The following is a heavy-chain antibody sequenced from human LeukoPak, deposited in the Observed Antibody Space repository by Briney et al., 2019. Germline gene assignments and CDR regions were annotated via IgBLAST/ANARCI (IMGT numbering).Heavy chain of an antibody. CDR2: ISSSGNTI. D-gene: IGHD3-10*01. CDR3: AKDDAWLRFGE. J-gene: IGHJ4*02. CDR1: GFTFSSYE. V-gene: IGHV3-48*03. Sequence: GGSLRLSCAASGFTFSSYEMNWVRQAPGKGLDWVSYISSSGNTIYYADSVKGRFTISRDNSKNTLYLEVISLTAEDTAVYYCAKDDAWLRFGEWSQGTLVTVSS.